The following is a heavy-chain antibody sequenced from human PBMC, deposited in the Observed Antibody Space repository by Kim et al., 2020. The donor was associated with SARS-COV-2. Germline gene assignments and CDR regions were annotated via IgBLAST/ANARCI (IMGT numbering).Heavy chain of an antibody. V-gene: IGHV3-23*01. Sequence: YYADSVKGRFTISRDNSKNTLYLQMDSLRAEDTAVFYCAKRTYSIGWAIDYWGQGTLVTVSS. D-gene: IGHD6-19*01. J-gene: IGHJ4*02. CDR3: AKRTYSIGWAIDY.